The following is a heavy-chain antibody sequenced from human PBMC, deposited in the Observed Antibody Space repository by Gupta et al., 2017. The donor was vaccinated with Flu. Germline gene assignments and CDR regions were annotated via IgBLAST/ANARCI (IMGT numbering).Heavy chain of an antibody. V-gene: IGHV4-59*01. CDR3: AREVLGYDSGFDY. CDR1: GGSISGYY. CDR2: IYHSGST. Sequence: QVQLQESGPGLVKPSETLSLTCTVSGGSISGYYWSWIRQPPGKGLEWIGYIYHSGSTDYNPSLKSRVTISVDTSKNHLSLKLNSVTAADTAVYYCAREVLGYDSGFDYWGQGILVTVSS. J-gene: IGHJ4*02. D-gene: IGHD5-12*01.